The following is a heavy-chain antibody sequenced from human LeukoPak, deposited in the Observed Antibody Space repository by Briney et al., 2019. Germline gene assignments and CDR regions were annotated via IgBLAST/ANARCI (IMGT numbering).Heavy chain of an antibody. Sequence: SETLSLTCTVSGGSISSYYWSWIRQPPGKGLEWIGYIYYSGSTNYNPPLKSRVTISVDTSKNQFSLKLSSVTAADTAVYYCASYLVTFDYWGQGTLVTVSS. CDR2: IYYSGST. CDR3: ASYLVTFDY. J-gene: IGHJ4*02. D-gene: IGHD2-21*01. V-gene: IGHV4-59*01. CDR1: GGSISSYY.